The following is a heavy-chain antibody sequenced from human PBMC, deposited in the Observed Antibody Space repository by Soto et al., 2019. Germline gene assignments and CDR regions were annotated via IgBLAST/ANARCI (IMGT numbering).Heavy chain of an antibody. CDR3: AKLQRRDIQQWLQAFNV. CDR1: GFVFSDFA. CDR2: ISGDGGD. Sequence: PGGSLRLSCSASGFVFSDFAMTWVRQAPGKGLEWVSTISGDGGDIYADSVKGRFTVSRDNSKNMLYLHMNSLRVDDAATYYCAKLQRRDIQQWLQAFNVWGQGTRVTVSS. J-gene: IGHJ3*01. D-gene: IGHD6-19*01. V-gene: IGHV3-23*01.